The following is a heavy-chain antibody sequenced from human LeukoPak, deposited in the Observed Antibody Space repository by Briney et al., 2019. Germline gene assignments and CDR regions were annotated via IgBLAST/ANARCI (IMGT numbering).Heavy chain of an antibody. J-gene: IGHJ4*02. V-gene: IGHV3-23*01. D-gene: IGHD5-18*01. CDR2: ISGSGGST. CDR1: GFTFSSYA. CDR3: AMTWIQLWLLFGDY. Sequence: GGSLRLSRAASGFTFSSYAMSWVRQAPGKGLEWVSAISGSGGSTYYADSVKGRFTISRDNSKNTLYLQMNSLRAEDTAVYYCAMTWIQLWLLFGDYWGQGTLVTVSS.